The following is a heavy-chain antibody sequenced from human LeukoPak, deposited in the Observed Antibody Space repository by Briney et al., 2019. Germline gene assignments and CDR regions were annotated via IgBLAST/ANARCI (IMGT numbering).Heavy chain of an antibody. CDR3: ARPHAAAGTYYYYGMDV. D-gene: IGHD6-13*01. CDR2: INPNSGGT. Sequence: GASVKVSCKASGYTFTGYYMHWVRQAPGQGLEWMGWINPNSGGTNYAQKFQGRVTMTRDTSISTAYMELSRLRSDDTAVYHCARPHAAAGTYYYYGMDVWGQGTTVAVSS. CDR1: GYTFTGYY. V-gene: IGHV1-2*02. J-gene: IGHJ6*02.